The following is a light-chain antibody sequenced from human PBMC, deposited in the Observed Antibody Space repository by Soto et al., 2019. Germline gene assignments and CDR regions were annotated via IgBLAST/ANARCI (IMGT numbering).Light chain of an antibody. CDR2: WAS. J-gene: IGKJ4*01. Sequence: DIVMTQSPDSLAVSLGERATINCKSSQSVFDSSDNKNYITWYQQKPGQPPKLLIYWASTRESGVPDRFSGSGSGTDFSLTIGSLQAEDVAVYYCAQYYGTPLNFGGGTNLESK. CDR3: AQYYGTPLN. V-gene: IGKV4-1*01. CDR1: QSVFDSSDNKNY.